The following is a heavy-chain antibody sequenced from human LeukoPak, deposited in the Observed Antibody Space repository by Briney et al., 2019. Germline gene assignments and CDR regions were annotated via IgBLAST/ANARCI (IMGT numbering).Heavy chain of an antibody. V-gene: IGHV1-2*04. CDR3: ARGPWNRGDY. CDR1: GYTFTGYY. Sequence: ASVKVSCKASGYTFTGYYMHWVRQAPGQGLEWMGWINPNSGGTNYAQRFQGWVTMTRNTSISTAYMELSSLRSEDTAVYYCARGPWNRGDYWGQGTLVTVSS. D-gene: IGHD1/OR15-1a*01. CDR2: INPNSGGT. J-gene: IGHJ4*02.